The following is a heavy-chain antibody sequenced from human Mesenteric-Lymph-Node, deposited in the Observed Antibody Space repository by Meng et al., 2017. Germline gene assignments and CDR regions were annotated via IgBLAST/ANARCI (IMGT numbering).Heavy chain of an antibody. Sequence: GESLKISCAASGFTVSSNYMSWVRQAPGRGLEWVSVIYSGGSTYYADSVKGRFTISRDNSKNTLYLQMNSLRAEDTAVYYCARAIAAAGKSTVYYYYGMDVWGQGTTVTVSS. CDR2: IYSGGST. J-gene: IGHJ6*02. V-gene: IGHV3-66*02. CDR3: ARAIAAAGKSTVYYYYGMDV. D-gene: IGHD6-13*01. CDR1: GFTVSSNY.